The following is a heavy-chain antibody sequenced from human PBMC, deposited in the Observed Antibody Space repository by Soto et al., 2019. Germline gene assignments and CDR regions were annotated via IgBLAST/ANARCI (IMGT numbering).Heavy chain of an antibody. CDR2: IIPIFGTA. J-gene: IGHJ6*02. D-gene: IGHD4-17*01. CDR1: GGTFSSYA. Sequence: QVQLVQSGAEVKKPGSSVKVSCKASGGTFSSYAISWVRQAHGQGLEWMGGIIPIFGTANYAQKFQGRVTITADESTSTAYMELSSLRSEDTAVYYCARHRGYGDYSYYYYGMDVWGQGTTVTVSS. V-gene: IGHV1-69*01. CDR3: ARHRGYGDYSYYYYGMDV.